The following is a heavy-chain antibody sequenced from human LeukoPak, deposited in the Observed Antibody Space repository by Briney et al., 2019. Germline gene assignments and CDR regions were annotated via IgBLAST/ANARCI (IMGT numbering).Heavy chain of an antibody. D-gene: IGHD3-22*01. V-gene: IGHV3-21*01. J-gene: IGHJ3*02. Sequence: GGSLRLSCAASGFTFSSSSMNWVRQAPGKGLEWVSSISSSSGHIYYADSVKGRFTISRDNAKNSLYLQMNSLRAEDTAVYYCATSLGDYYDSSGYPLGAFDIWGQGTMVTVSS. CDR3: ATSLGDYYDSSGYPLGAFDI. CDR2: ISSSSGHI. CDR1: GFTFSSSS.